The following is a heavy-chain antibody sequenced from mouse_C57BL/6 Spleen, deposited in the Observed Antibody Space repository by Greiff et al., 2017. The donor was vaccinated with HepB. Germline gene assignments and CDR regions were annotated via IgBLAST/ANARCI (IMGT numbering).Heavy chain of an antibody. CDR1: GYTFTSYG. Sequence: VQLQQPGAELARPGASVKLSCKASGYTFTSYGISWVKQRTGQGLEWIGEIYPRSGNTYYNEKFKGKATLTADKSSSTAYMELRSLTSEDSAVYFCAKRYDYDAYWYFDVWGTGTTVTVSS. D-gene: IGHD2-4*01. J-gene: IGHJ1*03. CDR2: IYPRSGNT. CDR3: AKRYDYDAYWYFDV. V-gene: IGHV1-81*01.